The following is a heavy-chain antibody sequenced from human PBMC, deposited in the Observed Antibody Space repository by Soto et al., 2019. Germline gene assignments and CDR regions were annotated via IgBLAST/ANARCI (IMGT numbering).Heavy chain of an antibody. CDR1: GFTFGDYW. CDR2: MTGDGRTT. V-gene: IGHV3-74*01. J-gene: IGHJ4*02. Sequence: GGSLRLSCAASGFTFGDYWMHWVRQPPGKGPEWVSRMTGDGRTTQYADSVKGRFTASRDNAKSTLYLQMNSLRAENTAVYYCATAEVDYWGPGTLVTVSS. CDR3: ATAEVDY.